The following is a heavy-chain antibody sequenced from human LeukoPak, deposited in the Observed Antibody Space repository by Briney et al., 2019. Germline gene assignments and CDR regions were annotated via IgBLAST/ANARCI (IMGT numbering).Heavy chain of an antibody. CDR2: INPNSGGT. CDR1: GYSFSDYY. V-gene: IGHV1-2*02. Sequence: ASVKVSCKASGYSFSDYYIHWVRRAPGQGLEWMGWINPNSGGTHYAQKFQGRVTMTRDTSISTAYMELSRLRSDDTAVYYCARPLAYCGGDCDEYFQHWGQGTLVTVSS. CDR3: ARPLAYCGGDCDEYFQH. D-gene: IGHD2-21*02. J-gene: IGHJ1*01.